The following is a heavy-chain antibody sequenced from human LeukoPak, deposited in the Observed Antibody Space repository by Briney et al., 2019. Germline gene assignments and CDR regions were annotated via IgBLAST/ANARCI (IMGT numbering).Heavy chain of an antibody. V-gene: IGHV3-23*01. CDR2: ISGSGGST. Sequence: GGSLRLSCAASGFTFSSYAMSWVRQAPGKGLEWVSAISGSGGSTYYADSVKGRFTISRDNSKNTLYLQMNSLRAEDTAVYYCAKLGYSSGWYLSSVDYWGQGTLVTVSS. CDR1: GFTFSSYA. CDR3: AKLGYSSGWYLSSVDY. D-gene: IGHD6-19*01. J-gene: IGHJ4*02.